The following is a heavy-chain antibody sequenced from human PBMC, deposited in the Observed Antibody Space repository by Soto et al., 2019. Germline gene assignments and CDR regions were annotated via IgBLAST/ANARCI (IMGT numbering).Heavy chain of an antibody. CDR3: AKYYGDYVLPWFDP. CDR1: GFIFSSYA. Sequence: EVQLLESGGGLVQPGGSLRLSCAASGFIFSSYAMSWVRQAPGKGLEWVSAISGSGRTTYYADSVKGRFTISRDNSKNTLYLQMNSLRAKDTAVYYCAKYYGDYVLPWFDPWGQGTLVTVSS. J-gene: IGHJ5*02. CDR2: ISGSGRTT. D-gene: IGHD4-17*01. V-gene: IGHV3-23*01.